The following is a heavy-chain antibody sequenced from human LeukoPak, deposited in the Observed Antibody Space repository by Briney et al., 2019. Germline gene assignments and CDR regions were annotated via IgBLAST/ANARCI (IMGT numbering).Heavy chain of an antibody. J-gene: IGHJ4*02. CDR3: ARDLAYGSGMGYFDY. Sequence: PSETLSLTCTVSGGSISSYYWSWLPHPAGKGLVGIGRIYSSGSTNYNPSLKSRVTMSVDTPKNQFSLTLSSVTAADTAVYYCARDLAYGSGMGYFDYWGQGTLVTVSS. D-gene: IGHD3-10*01. V-gene: IGHV4-4*07. CDR1: GGSISSYY. CDR2: IYSSGST.